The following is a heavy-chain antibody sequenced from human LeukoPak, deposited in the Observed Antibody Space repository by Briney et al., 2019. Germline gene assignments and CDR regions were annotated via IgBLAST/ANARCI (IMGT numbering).Heavy chain of an antibody. D-gene: IGHD2-2*01. V-gene: IGHV3-53*01. CDR3: AKVVGRYCSSTSCRYFGYAFDI. Sequence: GGSLRLSCAASGLIVNSNYMNWVRQAPGRGLDWISIIYPAGSTFYADSVKGRFTISRDNSKNTLYLQMNSLRAEDTAVYYCAKVVGRYCSSTSCRYFGYAFDIWGQGTMVTVSS. CDR1: GLIVNSNY. CDR2: IYPAGST. J-gene: IGHJ3*02.